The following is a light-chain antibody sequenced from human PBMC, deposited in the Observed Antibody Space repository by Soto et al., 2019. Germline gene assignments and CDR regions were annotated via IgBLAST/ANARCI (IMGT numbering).Light chain of an antibody. J-gene: IGLJ7*01. CDR2: VNSGGSH. CDR3: QTWGTGSAIVV. CDR1: SGHSNYA. V-gene: IGLV4-69*01. Sequence: QPVLTQSPSASASLGASVKLTCTLSSGHSNYAIAWHQQQPEKGPRSLMKVNSGGSHIKGDRIPDRFSGSSSGAERYLSISSLQAEDEADYYCQTWGTGSAIVVFGGGTQLTVL.